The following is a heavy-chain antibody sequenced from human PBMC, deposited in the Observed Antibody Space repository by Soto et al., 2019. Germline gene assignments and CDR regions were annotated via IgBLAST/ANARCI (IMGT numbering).Heavy chain of an antibody. CDR1: GFTFSSYA. J-gene: IGHJ3*02. Sequence: QVQLVESGGGVVQPGRSLRLSCAASGFTFSSYAMHWVRQAPGKGLEWVASISYDGSNKYYADSVKGRFTISRDNSKNTLYLQMNSLRAEDTAVYYCARDLSRSGYYTSSFDIWGQGTMDTVSS. CDR2: ISYDGSNK. V-gene: IGHV3-30-3*01. CDR3: ARDLSRSGYYTSSFDI. D-gene: IGHD3-3*01.